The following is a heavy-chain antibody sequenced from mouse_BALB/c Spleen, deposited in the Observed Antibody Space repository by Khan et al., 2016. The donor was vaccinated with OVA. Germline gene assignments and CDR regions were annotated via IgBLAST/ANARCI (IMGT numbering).Heavy chain of an antibody. CDR3: SRVGFNGTIDY. V-gene: IGHV9-3-1*01. CDR1: GYTFTNYG. Sequence: QIQLVQSGPELKKPGETVKISCKASGYTFTNYGMNWMKQAPGKGLKWMGWINTYTGKPTYADDFKGRFAFSLETSATTAYLQINNLKNEATATLFWSRVGFNGTIDYWGQGTSVTVSS. CDR2: INTYTGKP. J-gene: IGHJ4*01.